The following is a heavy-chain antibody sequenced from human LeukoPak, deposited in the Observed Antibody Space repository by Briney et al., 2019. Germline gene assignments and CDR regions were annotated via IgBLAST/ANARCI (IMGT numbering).Heavy chain of an antibody. J-gene: IGHJ4*02. D-gene: IGHD6-13*01. V-gene: IGHV1-2*02. CDR1: GYTFTGYY. Sequence: ASVKVSCKASGYTFTGYYMHWVRQAPGQGLEWMGWINPNSGGTNYAQKFQGRVTMTRDKSISTAYMELSRLRSDDTAVYYCASGPPLRIAAATPLDYWRQGTLVSVSS. CDR3: ASGPPLRIAAATPLDY. CDR2: INPNSGGT.